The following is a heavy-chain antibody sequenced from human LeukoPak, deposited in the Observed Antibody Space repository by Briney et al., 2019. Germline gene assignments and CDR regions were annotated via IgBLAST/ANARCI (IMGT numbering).Heavy chain of an antibody. CDR2: INPNSGGT. J-gene: IGHJ4*02. CDR1: GYTFTSYG. CDR3: ARDLWWTAIAAAEDGDY. D-gene: IGHD6-13*01. V-gene: IGHV1-2*02. Sequence: GASVKVSCKASGYTFTSYGISWVRQAPGQGLEWMGWINPNSGGTNYAQKFQGRVTMTRDTSISTAYMELSRLRSDDTAVYYCARDLWWTAIAAAEDGDYWGQGTLVTVSS.